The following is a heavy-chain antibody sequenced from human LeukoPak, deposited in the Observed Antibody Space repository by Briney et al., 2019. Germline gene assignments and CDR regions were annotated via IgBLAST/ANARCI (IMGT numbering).Heavy chain of an antibody. CDR3: ATGRIAVAGTSWFDP. CDR1: GYTFTDYY. CDR2: VDPEDGET. Sequence: ASVKVSCQASGYTFTDYYMHRVQQAPGKGLEWMGLVDPEDGETIYAEKFQGRVTITADTSTDTAYMELSSLRSEDTAVYYCATGRIAVAGTSWFDPXGQGTLVTV. D-gene: IGHD6-19*01. J-gene: IGHJ5*02. V-gene: IGHV1-69-2*01.